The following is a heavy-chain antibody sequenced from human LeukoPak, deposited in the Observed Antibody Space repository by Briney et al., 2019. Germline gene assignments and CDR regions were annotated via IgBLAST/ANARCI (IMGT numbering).Heavy chain of an antibody. J-gene: IGHJ4*02. CDR2: ISYDGSNK. D-gene: IGHD6-19*01. Sequence: GGSLRLSCAASGFTFSSYAMHWVRQAPGKGLEWVAVISYDGSNKYYADSVKGRFTISRDSSKNTLYLQMNSLRAEDTAVYYCARGGAVAVLYYFDYWGQGTLVTVSS. V-gene: IGHV3-30-3*01. CDR1: GFTFSSYA. CDR3: ARGGAVAVLYYFDY.